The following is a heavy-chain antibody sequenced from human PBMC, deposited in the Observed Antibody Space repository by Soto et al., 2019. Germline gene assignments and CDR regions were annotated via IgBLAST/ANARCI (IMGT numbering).Heavy chain of an antibody. D-gene: IGHD3-9*01. V-gene: IGHV1-3*01. J-gene: IGHJ4*02. CDR1: GYTFTSYA. Sequence: ASVKVSCKASGYTFTSYAMHWVRQAPGQRLEWMGWINAGNGNTKYSQKFQGRVTITRDTSASTAYMELSSLRSEDTAVYYCARTDDILTGYCPFDYWGQGTLVTVSS. CDR2: INAGNGNT. CDR3: ARTDDILTGYCPFDY.